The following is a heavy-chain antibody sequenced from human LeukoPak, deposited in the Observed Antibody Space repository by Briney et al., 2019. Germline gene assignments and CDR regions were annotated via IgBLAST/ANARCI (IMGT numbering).Heavy chain of an antibody. Sequence: PSETLSLTCAVYGGSFSGYYWSWIRQPPGKGLEWIGEINHSGSTNYNPSLKSRVTISVDTSKNQFSLKLSSVTAADTAVYYCARDGGAAVGTWIYWGQGTLVTVSS. CDR2: INHSGST. J-gene: IGHJ4*02. CDR1: GGSFSGYY. V-gene: IGHV4-34*01. D-gene: IGHD6-13*01. CDR3: ARDGGAAVGTWIY.